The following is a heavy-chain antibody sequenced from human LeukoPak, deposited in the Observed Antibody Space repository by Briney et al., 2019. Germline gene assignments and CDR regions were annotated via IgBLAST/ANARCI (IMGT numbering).Heavy chain of an antibody. CDR2: IHHTGIA. J-gene: IGHJ4*02. V-gene: IGHV4-4*02. CDR1: GGSISSTNW. D-gene: IGHD6-19*01. CDR3: ARGVIAVAGPIDY. Sequence: PSQTLSLTCTVSGGSISSTNWWNWVRQPPGKGLEWIGEIHHTGIANYNPSLRSRVTFSVDNSKNQFSLNLSSMTAADTAVYYCARGVIAVAGPIDYWGQGTLVTVSS.